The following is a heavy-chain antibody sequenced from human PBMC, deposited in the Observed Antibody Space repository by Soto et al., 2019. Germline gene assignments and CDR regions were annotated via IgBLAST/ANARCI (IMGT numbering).Heavy chain of an antibody. CDR2: IKQDGSEK. Sequence: GGSLRLSCAASGFTFSSYWMSWVRQAPGKGLEWVANIKQDGSEKYYVDSVKGRFTISRDNAKNSLYLQMNSLRAEDTAVYYCASTQGDALDWLFPYWGQGTLVTVSS. CDR3: ASTQGDALDWLFPY. D-gene: IGHD3-3*01. V-gene: IGHV3-7*01. CDR1: GFTFSSYW. J-gene: IGHJ4*02.